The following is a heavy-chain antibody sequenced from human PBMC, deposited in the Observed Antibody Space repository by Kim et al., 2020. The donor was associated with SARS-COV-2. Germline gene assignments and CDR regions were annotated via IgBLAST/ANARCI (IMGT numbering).Heavy chain of an antibody. CDR1: GFTFSSYA. V-gene: IGHV3-30*04. J-gene: IGHJ6*02. CDR2: ISYDGSNK. CDR3: ARDPNSSSWYPVAYYYYGMDV. Sequence: GGSLRLSCAASGFTFSSYAMHWVRQAPGKGLEWVAVISYDGSNKYYADSVKGRFTISRDNSKNTLYLQMNSLRAEDTAVYYCARDPNSSSWYPVAYYYYGMDVWGQGTTVTVSS. D-gene: IGHD6-13*01.